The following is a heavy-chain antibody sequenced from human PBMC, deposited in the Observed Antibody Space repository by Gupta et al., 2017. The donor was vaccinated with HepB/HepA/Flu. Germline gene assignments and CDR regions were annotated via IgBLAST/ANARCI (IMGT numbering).Heavy chain of an antibody. V-gene: IGHV4-59*08. CDR2: VLYRGGP. J-gene: IGHJ6*02. CDR3: ARSRGVPNYYYYGMDV. D-gene: IGHD3-10*01. Sequence: QVQLQESGPGLVKPSETLSLTCTVSNDSISNYFWSWVRQPPGKGLEWIGYVLYRGGPSYNPSLKSRVTISLDTSKNQFSLRLTSVTAADTAVYFCARSRGVPNYYYYGMDVWGQGTTVTVSS. CDR1: NDSISNYF.